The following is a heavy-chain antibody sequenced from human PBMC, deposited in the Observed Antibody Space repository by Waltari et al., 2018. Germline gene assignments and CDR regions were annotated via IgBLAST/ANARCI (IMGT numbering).Heavy chain of an antibody. D-gene: IGHD2-21*02. CDR3: AKDGASMVVTPQALDY. V-gene: IGHV3-30*02. Sequence: QVQLVESGGGVVQPGGSLRLSCAASGFTFSSYGMHWVRQAPGKGLEWVAVIRYDGSNKDYADSVKGRFTISRDNSKNTLYLQMNSLRAEDTAVYYCAKDGASMVVTPQALDYLGQGTLVTVSS. J-gene: IGHJ4*02. CDR2: IRYDGSNK. CDR1: GFTFSSYG.